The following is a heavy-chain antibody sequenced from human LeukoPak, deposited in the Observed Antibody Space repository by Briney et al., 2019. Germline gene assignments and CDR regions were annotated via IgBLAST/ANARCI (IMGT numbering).Heavy chain of an antibody. V-gene: IGHV1-46*01. CDR1: GYTFTSYY. CDR3: ARDGGWCSSTSCYRTLFDY. J-gene: IGHJ4*02. Sequence: ASVKVSCKASGYTFTSYYMHWVRQAPGQGLEWMGIINPSGGSTSYAQKFQGRVTMTRDTSTSTVYMELSSLRPEDTAVYYCARDGGWCSSTSCYRTLFDYWGQGTLVTVSS. CDR2: INPSGGST. D-gene: IGHD2-2*01.